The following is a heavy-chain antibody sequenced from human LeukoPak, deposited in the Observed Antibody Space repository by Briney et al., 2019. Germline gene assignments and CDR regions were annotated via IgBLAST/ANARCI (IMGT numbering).Heavy chain of an antibody. D-gene: IGHD3-22*01. CDR1: GGSISSGGYS. V-gene: IGHV4-30-2*01. CDR3: ARARDYYDSSADLWFDP. Sequence: PSETLSLTCAVSGGSISSGGYSWSWIRQPPGKGLEWIGYIYHSGSTYYNPSLKSRVTISVDRSKNQFSLKLSSVTAADTAVYYCARARDYYDSSADLWFDPWGQGTLVTVSS. CDR2: IYHSGST. J-gene: IGHJ5*02.